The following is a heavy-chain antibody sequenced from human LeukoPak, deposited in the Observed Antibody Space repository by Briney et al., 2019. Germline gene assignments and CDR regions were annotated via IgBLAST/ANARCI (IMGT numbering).Heavy chain of an antibody. CDR3: AKTPSSSWYPRNHFDY. Sequence: GGSLRLSCAASGFTFSSYAMSWVRQAPGKGLEWVSAISGSGGSTYYADSVKGRFTISRDNSKNTLYLQMNSLRAEDTAVYYCAKTPSSSWYPRNHFDYWGQGPLVTVSS. J-gene: IGHJ4*02. V-gene: IGHV3-23*01. D-gene: IGHD6-13*01. CDR1: GFTFSSYA. CDR2: ISGSGGST.